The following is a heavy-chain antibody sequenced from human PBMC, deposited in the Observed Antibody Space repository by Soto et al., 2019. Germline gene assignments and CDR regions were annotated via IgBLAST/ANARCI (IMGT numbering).Heavy chain of an antibody. D-gene: IGHD3-10*01. CDR1: GGTFSSHV. Sequence: QVQLVQSGAEVKKPGSSVKVSCKASGGTFSSHVFNWVRQAPGQGLEWMGGIMPIIGTANYAQKFQGRVTITADESTSPAEMELSSLRSEDTAVYYCARDLEFRDGNISHLDYWGQGTLVTFSS. V-gene: IGHV1-69*01. CDR2: IMPIIGTA. CDR3: ARDLEFRDGNISHLDY. J-gene: IGHJ4*02.